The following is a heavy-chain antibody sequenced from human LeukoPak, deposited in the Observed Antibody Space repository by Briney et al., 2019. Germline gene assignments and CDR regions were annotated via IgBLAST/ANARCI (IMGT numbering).Heavy chain of an antibody. J-gene: IGHJ4*02. Sequence: ESGGSLRLSCAASGFTFSSYAMSWARQAPGKGLEWVSAISGSGGSTYYADSVKGRFTISRDNSKSTLYLQMNSLRAEDTAVYYCAKSMGWNYEGFQDYWGQGTLVTVSS. D-gene: IGHD1-7*01. CDR2: ISGSGGST. CDR3: AKSMGWNYEGFQDY. CDR1: GFTFSSYA. V-gene: IGHV3-23*01.